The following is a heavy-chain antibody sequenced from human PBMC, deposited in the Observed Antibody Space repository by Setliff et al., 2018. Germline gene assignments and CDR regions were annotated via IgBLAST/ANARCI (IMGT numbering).Heavy chain of an antibody. V-gene: IGHV4-39*07. CDR1: GASITTSNSY. Sequence: PSETLSLTCTVSGASITTSNSYWGWIRQPPGKGLEWIGEISHSGDPNYNPSLKSRVTISLDTSKNQFSLKLTSVTAADTAVYYCARAPQYSNFWYALSWFDPWGQGTLVTVSS. D-gene: IGHD3-3*01. CDR2: ISHSGDP. J-gene: IGHJ5*02. CDR3: ARAPQYSNFWYALSWFDP.